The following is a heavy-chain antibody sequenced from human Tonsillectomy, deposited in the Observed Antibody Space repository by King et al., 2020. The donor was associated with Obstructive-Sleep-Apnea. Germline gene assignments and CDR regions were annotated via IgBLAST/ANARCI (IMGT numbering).Heavy chain of an antibody. J-gene: IGHJ4*02. CDR2: THFRGNT. V-gene: IGHV4-39*01. D-gene: IGHD3-10*01. CDR3: VKHASGRPAIVDY. Sequence: QLQESGPGLVKPSETLSLTCTVSGVSISNDNYYWGWIRQSPGKGLEWFGSTHFRGNTYYNPSLRTRVTVSVDTSKNPFSLELSFVTAADTAVYYCVKHASGRPAIVDYWGQGTLVTVSS. CDR1: GVSISNDNYY.